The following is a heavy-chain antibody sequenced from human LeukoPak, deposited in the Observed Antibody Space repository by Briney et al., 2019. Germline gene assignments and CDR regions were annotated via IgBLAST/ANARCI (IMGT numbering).Heavy chain of an antibody. D-gene: IGHD3-22*01. J-gene: IGHJ4*02. CDR1: GYTFTGYY. CDR3: ARSHYYDSSGYVFDY. Sequence: ASVKVSCKASGYTFTGYYMHWVRQAPGQGLEWMGWINPNSGGTNYAQKFQGRVTMTRDTSTSTVYMELSSLRSEDTAVYYCARSHYYDSSGYVFDYWGQGTLVTVSS. V-gene: IGHV1-2*02. CDR2: INPNSGGT.